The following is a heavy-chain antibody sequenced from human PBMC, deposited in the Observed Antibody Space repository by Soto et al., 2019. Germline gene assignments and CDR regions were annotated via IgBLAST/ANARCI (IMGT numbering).Heavy chain of an antibody. CDR3: ARVNVTLDL. V-gene: IGHV4-59*08. Sequence: SETLSLTCTVSGGPMTAYSWGWIRQPPGKGLECLGYTYYSGTTQYNPSLESRITISVDTSKNQFSLMLSSVTAADTAVYYCARVNVTLDLWGLGTLVTVSS. J-gene: IGHJ4*02. CDR1: GGPMTAYS. CDR2: TYYSGTT. D-gene: IGHD2-21*02.